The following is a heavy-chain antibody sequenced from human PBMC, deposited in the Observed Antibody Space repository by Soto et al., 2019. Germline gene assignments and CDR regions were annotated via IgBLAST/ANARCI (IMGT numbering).Heavy chain of an antibody. V-gene: IGHV3-7*01. Sequence: GGSLWLSCAASGFSFSSYWMSWVRQAPGKGLEWVANIKQDGSEKYYVDSVKGRFTISRDNAKNSLYLQMNSLRAEDTAVYYCARDPEGVRGSEYFQHWGQGTLVTV. D-gene: IGHD3-10*01. J-gene: IGHJ1*01. CDR3: ARDPEGVRGSEYFQH. CDR2: IKQDGSEK. CDR1: GFSFSSYW.